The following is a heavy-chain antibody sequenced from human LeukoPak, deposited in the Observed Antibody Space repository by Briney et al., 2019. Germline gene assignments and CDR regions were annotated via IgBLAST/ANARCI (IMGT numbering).Heavy chain of an antibody. J-gene: IGHJ4*02. Sequence: GGSLRLSCAASGFTFSTYGMHWVRQAPGKGLEWVAFIRYDGSNKYHADPVKGRFTISRDNSKNTLYVQMNSLRAEDTAVYYCAKDRSSGGYYTFEYWGQGTLVTVSS. CDR2: IRYDGSNK. V-gene: IGHV3-30*02. CDR3: AKDRSSGGYYTFEY. CDR1: GFTFSTYG. D-gene: IGHD3-10*01.